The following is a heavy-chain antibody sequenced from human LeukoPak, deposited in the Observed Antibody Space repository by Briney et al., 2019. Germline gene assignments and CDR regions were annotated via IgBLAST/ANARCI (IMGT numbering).Heavy chain of an antibody. CDR2: ISSSSSYI. D-gene: IGHD2-2*01. J-gene: IGHJ4*02. CDR3: ARDEFDRYCSSTSC. Sequence: GSLRLSCAASGFTFSSYSMNWVRQAPGKGLEWVSSISSSSSYIYYADSVKGRFTISRDNAKNSLYLQMNNLRAEYTAVYYCARDEFDRYCSSTSCWGQGTPVTVSS. V-gene: IGHV3-21*01. CDR1: GFTFSSYS.